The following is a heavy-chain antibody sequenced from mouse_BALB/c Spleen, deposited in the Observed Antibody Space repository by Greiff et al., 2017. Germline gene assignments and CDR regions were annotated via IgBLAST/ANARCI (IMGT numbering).Heavy chain of an antibody. CDR2: ISYSGST. CDR1: GYSITSDYA. CDR3: ARESQSYAMDY. Sequence: VQLQQSGPGLVKPSQSLSLTCTVTGYSITSDYAWNWIRQFPGNKLEWIGYISYSGSTSYNPSLKRRISITRDTSKNQSFLQLNSVTTEDTATYYCARESQSYAMDYWGQGTSVTVSS. V-gene: IGHV3-2*02. J-gene: IGHJ4*01.